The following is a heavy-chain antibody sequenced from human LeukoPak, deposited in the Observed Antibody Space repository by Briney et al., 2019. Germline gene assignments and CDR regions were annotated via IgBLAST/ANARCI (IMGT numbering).Heavy chain of an antibody. CDR2: ISSTSSTI. V-gene: IGHV3-48*02. Sequence: PGGSLRLSCAASGFTFRSYSMHWVRQAPGKGLEWVSYISSTSSTIYYADSVKGRFTISRDNAKNSLYLQMNSLRDEDTAVYYSARAAPYYYDSSGYSAFDSWGQGTMVTVSA. CDR1: GFTFRSYS. D-gene: IGHD3-22*01. CDR3: ARAAPYYYDSSGYSAFDS. J-gene: IGHJ3*02.